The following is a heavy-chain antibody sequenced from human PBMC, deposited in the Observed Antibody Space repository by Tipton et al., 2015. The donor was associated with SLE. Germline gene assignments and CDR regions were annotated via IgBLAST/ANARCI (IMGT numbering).Heavy chain of an antibody. V-gene: IGHV4-4*02. Sequence: TLSLTCAVSGGSISSTNWWSWVRQPPGKGLEWIGEIYHSGTTNYNPSLKSRVTISVDTSKNQFSLKLSSVTAADTAVYYCARDVEGSVWYFDLWGRGTLVTVSS. CDR2: IYHSGTT. J-gene: IGHJ2*01. CDR3: ARDVEGSVWYFDL. CDR1: GGSISSTNW.